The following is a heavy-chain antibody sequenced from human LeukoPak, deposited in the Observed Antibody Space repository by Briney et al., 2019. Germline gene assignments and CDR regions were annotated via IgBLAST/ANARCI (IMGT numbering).Heavy chain of an antibody. Sequence: SETLSLTCTVSGGSISSGSYYWSWIRQPPGKGLEWIASINYSGSTYFNPSLKSRVTISIDTSTNQFSLKLNSVTAADTAVYYCARYYIIGTFHFDYWGQGTLVTVSS. V-gene: IGHV4-39*07. CDR1: GGSISSGSYY. CDR2: INYSGST. J-gene: IGHJ4*02. D-gene: IGHD1/OR15-1a*01. CDR3: ARYYIIGTFHFDY.